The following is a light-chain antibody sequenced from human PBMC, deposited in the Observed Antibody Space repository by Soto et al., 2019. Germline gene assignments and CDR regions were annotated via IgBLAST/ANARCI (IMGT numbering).Light chain of an antibody. CDR2: AAS. J-gene: IGKJ5*01. CDR1: QSVDSSY. Sequence: EIVLTQSPGTLSLSPGERATLFCRASQSVDSSYLAWYQQKPGQAPRLLIYAASSRAAGVPDRFGGSGSGTDFTLTISRLEPEDFAVYYCQQYGASFLTFGQRTRLEIK. CDR3: QQYGASFLT. V-gene: IGKV3-20*01.